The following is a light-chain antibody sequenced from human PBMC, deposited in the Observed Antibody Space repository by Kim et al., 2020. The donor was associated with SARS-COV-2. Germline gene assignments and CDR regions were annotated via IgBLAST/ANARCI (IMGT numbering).Light chain of an antibody. CDR3: QHYNDWPGT. CDR2: GAY. CDR1: QCVSNY. V-gene: IGKV3-15*01. J-gene: IGKJ2*01. Sequence: SVSRGERASGSCKDSQCVSNYVAWYQMKPGQAPRVIIFGAYMRASGIPARFSGSGSGTDFTLSISSLQSEDSAFYYCQHYNDWPGTFGQGTKLEI.